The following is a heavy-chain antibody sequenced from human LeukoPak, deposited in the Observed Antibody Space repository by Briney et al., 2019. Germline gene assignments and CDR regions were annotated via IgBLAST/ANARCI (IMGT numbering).Heavy chain of an antibody. Sequence: SETLSLTCTVSGGSISSYYWSWIRQPPGKGLEWIGYIYYSGSTNYNPSLKSRVTISVDTSKNQFSLKVSSVTAADTAVYYCARARTTVVTDYFDYWGQGTLVTVSS. CDR3: ARARTTVVTDYFDY. V-gene: IGHV4-59*08. J-gene: IGHJ4*02. CDR2: IYYSGST. D-gene: IGHD4-23*01. CDR1: GGSISSYY.